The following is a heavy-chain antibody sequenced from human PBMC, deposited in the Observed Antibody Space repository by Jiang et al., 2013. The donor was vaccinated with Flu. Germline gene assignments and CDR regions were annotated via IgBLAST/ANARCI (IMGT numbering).Heavy chain of an antibody. CDR1: GYTLTSYA. V-gene: IGHV1-3*01. CDR2: INPDSSHT. D-gene: IGHD5-12*01. Sequence: EVKKPGASVKVSCKASGYTLTSYAIHWVRQAPGQSLEWMGWINPDSSHTKYSQNFQGRVTITTGTSASTVYMELNSLRSEDTAVYYCARGGLWLNSWGQGTLVTV. CDR3: ARGGLWLNS. J-gene: IGHJ4*02.